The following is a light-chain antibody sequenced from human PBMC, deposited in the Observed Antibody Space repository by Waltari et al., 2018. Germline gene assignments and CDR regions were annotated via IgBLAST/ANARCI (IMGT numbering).Light chain of an antibody. CDR1: NSNIGSNT. Sequence: QSVLAQPPSASGTPGQRITISCSGSNSNIGSNTVNWYQQFPGTAPRLLIYSNNQRPSGVPDRFSASKSGSSAALAIYGLHSEDEADYYCSTWDDRLTGMVFGGGTKVTVL. CDR2: SNN. J-gene: IGLJ2*01. V-gene: IGLV1-44*01. CDR3: STWDDRLTGMV.